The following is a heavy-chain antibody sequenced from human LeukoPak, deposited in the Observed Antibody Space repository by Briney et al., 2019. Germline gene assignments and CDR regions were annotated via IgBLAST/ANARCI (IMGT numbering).Heavy chain of an antibody. Sequence: GGSLRLSCAASGFTFSSYSMNWVRQAPGKGLEWVSYISSSSSTIYYADSVKGRFTISRDNAKNSLYLQMNSLRAEDTAVYYCARASGAVVVTAIDFDYWGQGTLVTVSS. J-gene: IGHJ4*02. CDR2: ISSSSSTI. D-gene: IGHD2-21*02. V-gene: IGHV3-48*01. CDR1: GFTFSSYS. CDR3: ARASGAVVVTAIDFDY.